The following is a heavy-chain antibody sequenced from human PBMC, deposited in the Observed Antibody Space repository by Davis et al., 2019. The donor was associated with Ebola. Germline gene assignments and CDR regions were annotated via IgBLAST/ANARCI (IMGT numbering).Heavy chain of an antibody. CDR3: ARGGYSSGFLGS. CDR1: GFTFSSYG. V-gene: IGHV3-33*01. CDR2: IWYDGSNK. D-gene: IGHD3-22*01. Sequence: GGSLRLSCAASGFTFSSYGMHWVRQAPGKGLEWVAVIWYDGSNKYYADSVKGRFTISRDNSKNTLYLQMNSLRAEDTAVYYCARGGYSSGFLGSWGQGTLVTVSS. J-gene: IGHJ5*02.